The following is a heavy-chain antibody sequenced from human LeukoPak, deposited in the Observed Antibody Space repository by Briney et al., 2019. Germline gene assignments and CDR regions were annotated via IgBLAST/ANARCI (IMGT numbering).Heavy chain of an antibody. V-gene: IGHV1-69*05. CDR3: ARVRWRDYYYMDV. CDR1: GGTFSSYA. D-gene: IGHD2-15*01. CDR2: IIPIFGTA. Sequence: SVKVSRKASGGTFSSYAISWVRQAPGQGLEWMGGIIPIFGTANYAQKFQGRVTITTDESTSTAYMELSSLRSEDTAVYYCARVRWRDYYYMDVWGKGTTVTVSS. J-gene: IGHJ6*03.